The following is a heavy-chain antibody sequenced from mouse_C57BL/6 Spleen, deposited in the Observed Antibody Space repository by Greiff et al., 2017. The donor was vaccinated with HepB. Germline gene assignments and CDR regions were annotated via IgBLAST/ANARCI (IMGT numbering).Heavy chain of an antibody. V-gene: IGHV1-80*01. J-gene: IGHJ2*01. CDR3: ARCGDWVYFDY. CDR2: IYPGDGDT. CDR1: GYAFSSYW. Sequence: QVQLQQSGAELVKPGASVKISCKASGYAFSSYWMNWVKQRPGKGLEWIGQIYPGDGDTNYNGKFKGKATLTADKSSSTAYMQLSSLTSEDSAVYFCARCGDWVYFDYWGQGTTLTVSS. D-gene: IGHD4-1*01.